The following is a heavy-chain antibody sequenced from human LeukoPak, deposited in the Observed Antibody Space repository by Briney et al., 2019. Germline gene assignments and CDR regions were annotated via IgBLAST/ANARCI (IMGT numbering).Heavy chain of an antibody. Sequence: GGSLRLSCETSGFTLKNYWMSWLRRAPGKGLEWVSCSKYDGSTAMYAESVKGRFTISRDNARGTLYLRMNSLRVDDTAVYYCAKSDWFDPCGRGILVTVSS. J-gene: IGHJ5*02. CDR2: SKYDGSTA. CDR1: GFTLKNYW. CDR3: AKSDWFDP. V-gene: IGHV3-74*03.